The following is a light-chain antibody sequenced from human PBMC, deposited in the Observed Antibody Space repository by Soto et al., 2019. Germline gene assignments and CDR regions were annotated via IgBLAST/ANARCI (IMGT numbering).Light chain of an antibody. Sequence: DIQMTQSPSFLSASEGDRVTITCRASQSIDTYLNWYRQRPGKAPELLIYAASKLQREVPSRFRGSRSGTDFNLTISRLQPEDFASYYCHQSYNVLSWTFGQGTKVEIK. V-gene: IGKV1-39*01. CDR3: HQSYNVLSWT. CDR1: QSIDTY. CDR2: AAS. J-gene: IGKJ1*01.